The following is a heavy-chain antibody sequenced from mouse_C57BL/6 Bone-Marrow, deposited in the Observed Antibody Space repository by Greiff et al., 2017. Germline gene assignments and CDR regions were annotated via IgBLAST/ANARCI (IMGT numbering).Heavy chain of an antibody. D-gene: IGHD2-3*01. J-gene: IGHJ3*01. Sequence: EVNVVESGGGLVQPGGPLILSCAASGFILSDYYMYWVRQTPETRLAWVAYISNGGGSSYYPATVQGRFTISRDNAKNTLYLQMSRLKSADTAMDYCANNDGYSWFAYWGQGTLVTVSA. CDR1: GFILSDYY. CDR3: ANNDGYSWFAY. CDR2: ISNGGGSS. V-gene: IGHV5-12*01.